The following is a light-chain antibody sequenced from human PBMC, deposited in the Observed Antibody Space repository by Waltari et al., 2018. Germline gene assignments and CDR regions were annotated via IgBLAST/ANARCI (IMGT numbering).Light chain of an antibody. V-gene: IGKV2-28*01. J-gene: IGKJ1*01. Sequence: DIVMTQSPVSLSVTPGEPASLSCRSSQSPLHSNGYNYVDWHVQKPGQSPQLLIYVASKRASGVPDRFSGSGSGTDFTLKISRVEAEDVGVYYCMQTRETPQTFGQGTKVEIK. CDR3: MQTRETPQT. CDR2: VAS. CDR1: QSPLHSNGYNY.